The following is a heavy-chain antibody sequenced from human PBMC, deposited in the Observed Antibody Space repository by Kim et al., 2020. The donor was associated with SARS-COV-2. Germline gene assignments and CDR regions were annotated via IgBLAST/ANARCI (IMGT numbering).Heavy chain of an antibody. CDR3: ARDVGASMDV. V-gene: IGHV3-30*01. CDR2: SKK. J-gene: IGHJ6*02. Sequence: SKKYAADSVKGRFTISRDNSKNTLYLQMNSLRAEDTAVYYCARDVGASMDVWGQGTTVTVSS. D-gene: IGHD1-26*01.